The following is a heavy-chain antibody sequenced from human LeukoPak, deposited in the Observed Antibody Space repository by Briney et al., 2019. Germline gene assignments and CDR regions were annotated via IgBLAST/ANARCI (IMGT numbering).Heavy chain of an antibody. Sequence: PGGSLRLSCTASGFNFSTYWMTWVRQVPGKGLEWVANIKEDGSEIYYVDSVKGRFTTSRDNAKTSLYLQMNSLRAEDTAVYYCASCNSGWSAFDYWGQGTLVTVSS. CDR1: GFNFSTYW. CDR3: ASCNSGWSAFDY. CDR2: IKEDGSEI. D-gene: IGHD6-19*01. V-gene: IGHV3-7*01. J-gene: IGHJ4*02.